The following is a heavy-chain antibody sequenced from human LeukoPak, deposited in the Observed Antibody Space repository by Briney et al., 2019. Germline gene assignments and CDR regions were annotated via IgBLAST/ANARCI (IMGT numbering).Heavy chain of an antibody. V-gene: IGHV3-43*02. J-gene: IGHJ6*02. CDR3: APWAFYHDLDV. CDR1: GFNIEKYA. Sequence: GGSLRLSCTASGFNIEKYAMHWVRQRPGKGLEWVGVISAEGRTDHADSERGRFTISRDNSKESLFLQMTSLRDEDTALYYCAPWAFYHDLDVWGQGTTVTVSS. CDR2: ISAEGRT. D-gene: IGHD3-16*01.